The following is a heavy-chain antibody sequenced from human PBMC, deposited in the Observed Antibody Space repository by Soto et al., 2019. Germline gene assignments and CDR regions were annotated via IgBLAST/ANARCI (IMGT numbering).Heavy chain of an antibody. CDR3: ARTGGMDV. CDR2: INHSGNT. CDR1: GGSFSGYY. J-gene: IGHJ6*02. Sequence: QVQLQQWGAGLLKPSETLSLTCAVYGGSFSGYYWSWLRQPPGKGPECIGEINHSGNTKYTPSLESRVTISVDTSKNQFSLKLNSVSAADTAVYYCARTGGMDVWSQGATVTVSS. V-gene: IGHV4-34*01.